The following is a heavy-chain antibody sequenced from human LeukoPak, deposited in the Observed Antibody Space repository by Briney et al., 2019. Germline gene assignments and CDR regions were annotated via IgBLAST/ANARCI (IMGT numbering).Heavy chain of an antibody. D-gene: IGHD1-7*01. CDR1: GFTFSSYG. Sequence: GGSLRLSCAASGFTFSSYGMHWVRQAPGKGLEWVAVIWYDGSNKYYADSVKGRFTISRDNSKNTLYLQMNSLRAEDTAVYYCAKVQTGTNPPFDYWGQGTLVTVSS. V-gene: IGHV3-33*06. J-gene: IGHJ4*02. CDR2: IWYDGSNK. CDR3: AKVQTGTNPPFDY.